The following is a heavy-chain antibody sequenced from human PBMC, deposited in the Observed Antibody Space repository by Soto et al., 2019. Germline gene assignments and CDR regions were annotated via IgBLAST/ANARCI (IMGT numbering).Heavy chain of an antibody. Sequence: QVQLVESGGGVVQPGRSLRLSCAASGFTFSSYAMHWVRQAPGKGLEWVAVISYDGSNKYYADSVKGRFTISRDNSKITLYVQMNSLRAEDTGVYYCARAYEGDYFDFWGQGTLVTVSS. J-gene: IGHJ4*02. V-gene: IGHV3-30-3*01. CDR1: GFTFSSYA. D-gene: IGHD3-16*01. CDR2: ISYDGSNK. CDR3: ARAYEGDYFDF.